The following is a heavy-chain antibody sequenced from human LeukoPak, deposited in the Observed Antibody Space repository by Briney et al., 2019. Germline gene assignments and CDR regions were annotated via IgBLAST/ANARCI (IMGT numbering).Heavy chain of an antibody. CDR1: GCTFTSYA. J-gene: IGHJ5*02. D-gene: IGHD6-13*01. Sequence: GGSLRLSCAASGCTFTSYAMSWVRQAPGKGLDWVSAISGSGGSTYYADSVKGRFTISRDNSKNTLYLQMNSLRAEDTAVYYCAKPRPSYSSSWYDHWGQGTLVTVSS. CDR2: ISGSGGST. V-gene: IGHV3-23*01. CDR3: AKPRPSYSSSWYDH.